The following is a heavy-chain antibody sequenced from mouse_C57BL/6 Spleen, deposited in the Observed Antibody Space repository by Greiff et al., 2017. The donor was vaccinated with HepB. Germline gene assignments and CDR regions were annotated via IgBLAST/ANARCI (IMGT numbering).Heavy chain of an antibody. D-gene: IGHD2-2*01. Sequence: EVQLQQSGPELVKPGASVKISCKASGYTFTDYYMNWVKQSHGKSLEWIGDINPNNGGTSYNQKFKGKATLTVDKSSSTAYMELRSLTSEDSAVYYCARLWLRRRYAMDYWGQGTSVTVSS. CDR2: INPNNGGT. CDR1: GYTFTDYY. CDR3: ARLWLRRRYAMDY. V-gene: IGHV1-26*01. J-gene: IGHJ4*01.